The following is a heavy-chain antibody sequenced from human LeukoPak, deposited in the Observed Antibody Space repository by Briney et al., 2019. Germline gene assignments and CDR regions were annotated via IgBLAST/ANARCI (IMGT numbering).Heavy chain of an antibody. V-gene: IGHV4-59*01. CDR1: GGSINSYY. D-gene: IGHD2-8*01. J-gene: IGHJ4*01. Sequence: KPSEPLSLTCTVSGGSINSYYWSWIRQPPGKGLEWIGYIYYSGSTNYDPSLKSRVTISRDTSKNQFSLKLRSVTAADTAVYYCTSGGMVSGDYWGHGTLVTVSS. CDR2: IYYSGST. CDR3: TSGGMVSGDY.